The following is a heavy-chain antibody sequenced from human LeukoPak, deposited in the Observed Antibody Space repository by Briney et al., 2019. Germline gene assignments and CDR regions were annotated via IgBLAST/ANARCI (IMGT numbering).Heavy chain of an antibody. CDR1: GFTFDAYA. Sequence: GGSLRLSCAASGFTFDAYAMCWVRQAPGKGLECVSLISGDGGTTYYADSVKGRFTISRDNSKNSLYLQMNSLRTEDTALYYCAKEHSSSGSVDYWGQGTLVTVSS. J-gene: IGHJ4*02. D-gene: IGHD1-26*01. V-gene: IGHV3-43*02. CDR3: AKEHSSSGSVDY. CDR2: ISGDGGTT.